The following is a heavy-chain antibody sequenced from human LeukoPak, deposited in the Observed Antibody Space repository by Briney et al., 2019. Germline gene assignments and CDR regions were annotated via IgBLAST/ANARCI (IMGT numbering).Heavy chain of an antibody. CDR1: GGSFSGYY. V-gene: IGHV4-34*01. CDR3: ARARCSSTSCYRDYYYYYMDV. D-gene: IGHD2-2*01. J-gene: IGHJ6*03. CDR2: INHSGST. Sequence: PSETLSLTCAVYGGSFSGYYWSWIRQPPGKGLEWIGEINHSGSTNYNPSLKSRVTISVDTSKNQFSLKLSSVTAADTAVYYCARARCSSTSCYRDYYYYYMDVWGKGTTVTVSS.